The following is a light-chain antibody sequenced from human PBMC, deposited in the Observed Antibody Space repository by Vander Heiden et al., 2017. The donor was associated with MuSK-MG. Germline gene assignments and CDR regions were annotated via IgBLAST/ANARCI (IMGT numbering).Light chain of an antibody. CDR1: QSINSW. V-gene: IGKV1-5*03. Sequence: DIQMTQSTSTLSASVGDRVPITCRASQSINSWLAWYQQKPGKAPKLRIYNASSLESGVPSRFSGSGSGTEFTFTISSLQPDDFATYYCQQYNSYSQTFGQGTKVEIK. CDR2: NAS. J-gene: IGKJ1*01. CDR3: QQYNSYSQT.